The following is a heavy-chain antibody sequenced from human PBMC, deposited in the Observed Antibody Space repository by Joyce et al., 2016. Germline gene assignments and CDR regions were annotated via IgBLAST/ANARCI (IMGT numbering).Heavy chain of an antibody. CDR1: GFTFSSYW. V-gene: IGHV3-7*01. CDR3: VRDYPILPELV. J-gene: IGHJ6*02. CDR2: RKADGSEK. D-gene: IGHD3-9*01. Sequence: EVQLVESGGGLVQPGGSLRLSCTASGFTFSSYWMSWVRQAPGKGLERVANRKADGSEKKYVDTVKGRFSISRDNVKNSMYLQMNSLRVEDTAVYYCVRDYPILPELVWGQGTTVTVSS.